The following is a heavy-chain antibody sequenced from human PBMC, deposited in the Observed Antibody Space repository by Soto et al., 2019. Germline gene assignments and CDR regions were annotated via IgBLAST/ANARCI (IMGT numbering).Heavy chain of an antibody. CDR2: INSEGTGT. V-gene: IGHV3-74*01. CDR1: GFTFSSYW. D-gene: IGHD3-22*01. Sequence: PGGSLRLSCAASGFTFSSYWMLWVRQVPGKGLVWVSRINSEGTGTIYADSVKGRFTISRDNAKNTLYLQMNSLRAEDTAVYYCVRDYDSSGYNSDYWGQGTPVTVSS. J-gene: IGHJ4*02. CDR3: VRDYDSSGYNSDY.